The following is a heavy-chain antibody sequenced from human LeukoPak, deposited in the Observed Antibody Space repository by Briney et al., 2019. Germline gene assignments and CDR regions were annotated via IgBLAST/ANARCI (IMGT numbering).Heavy chain of an antibody. J-gene: IGHJ4*02. V-gene: IGHV3-23*01. D-gene: IGHD3-10*01. CDR3: AKRPYGSGSYYNDY. Sequence: PGGSLRLSCAASGFTFSNYAMKWVRQAPGKGLEWVSAISGSGDDTYYPDSVKGRFTISRDNSKNMLYLQMNSLRAEDTAVYYCAKRPYGSGSYYNDYWGQGTLVTVSS. CDR2: ISGSGDDT. CDR1: GFTFSNYA.